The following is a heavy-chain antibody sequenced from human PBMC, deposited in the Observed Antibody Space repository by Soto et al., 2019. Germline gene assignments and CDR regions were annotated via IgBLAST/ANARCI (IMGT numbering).Heavy chain of an antibody. D-gene: IGHD7-27*01. V-gene: IGHV4-4*02. J-gene: IGHJ4*02. Sequence: SETLSLTCAVSGDSISSSVWWTWVRQPPGKGLEWNGEVFHTGNTNYNPSLKSRVTMSVDKSTNEFSLKVTSVTAADTAIYYCARKAWVRFDYWGQGALVTVSS. CDR1: GDSISSSVW. CDR3: ARKAWVRFDY. CDR2: VFHTGNT.